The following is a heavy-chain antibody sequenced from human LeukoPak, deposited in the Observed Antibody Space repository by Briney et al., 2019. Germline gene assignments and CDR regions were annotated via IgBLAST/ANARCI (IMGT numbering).Heavy chain of an antibody. Sequence: GGSLRLSCAASGFTFSSYWMSWVRQAPGKGLEWVANIKQDGSEKYYVDSVKGRFTISRDNAKNSPYLQMNSLRAEDTAVYYCARGSTYYDSSGQVPFDYWGQGTLVTVSS. CDR1: GFTFSSYW. V-gene: IGHV3-7*01. D-gene: IGHD3-22*01. CDR3: ARGSTYYDSSGQVPFDY. J-gene: IGHJ4*02. CDR2: IKQDGSEK.